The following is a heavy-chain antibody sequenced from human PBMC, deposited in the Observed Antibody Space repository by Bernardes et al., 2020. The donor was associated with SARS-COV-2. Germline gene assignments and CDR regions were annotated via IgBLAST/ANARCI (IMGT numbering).Heavy chain of an antibody. D-gene: IGHD6-19*01. Sequence: ASVKVSCKASGYTFSNHGITWVRLAPGQGLEWLGWISASRGYTDYAQKFQGRLTLTRDTSTTTAYLQMSGLRSDDTAIYYCARDLYCSGKAEDTCPSGQDHWGQGARVTVSS. CDR1: GYTFSNHG. V-gene: IGHV1-18*04. CDR3: ARDLYCSGKAEDTCPSGQDH. CDR2: ISASRGYT. J-gene: IGHJ4*02.